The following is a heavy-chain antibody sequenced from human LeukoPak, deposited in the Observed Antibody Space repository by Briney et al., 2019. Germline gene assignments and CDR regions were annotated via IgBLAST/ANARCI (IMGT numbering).Heavy chain of an antibody. J-gene: IGHJ4*02. CDR2: IKPDGSAE. D-gene: IGHD6-13*01. CDR3: ARANNSSWHN. Sequence: GGSLRLSCATSGFTFSSNWMSWVRHVPGRGLDWVANIKPDGSAEYYAASVKGRFTVSRDNAKSSLYLQMNSLRVEDTAVYYCARANNSSWHNWGQGTLVTVSS. V-gene: IGHV3-7*01. CDR1: GFTFSSNW.